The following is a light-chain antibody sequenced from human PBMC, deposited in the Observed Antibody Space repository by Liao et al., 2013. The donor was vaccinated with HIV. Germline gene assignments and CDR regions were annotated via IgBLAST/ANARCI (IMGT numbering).Light chain of an antibody. CDR2: YNS. J-gene: IGLJ2*01. V-gene: IGLV3-21*01. CDR1: NIGTKR. Sequence: SYELTQPPSVSVAPGGTATITCGGINIGTKRVHWYRQAPGQAPVVVISYNSDRPSGIPERFSGSGSKSGNKATLTISGTQPTDEADYYCQAWDRNTAIFGGGTKLTVL. CDR3: QAWDRNTAI.